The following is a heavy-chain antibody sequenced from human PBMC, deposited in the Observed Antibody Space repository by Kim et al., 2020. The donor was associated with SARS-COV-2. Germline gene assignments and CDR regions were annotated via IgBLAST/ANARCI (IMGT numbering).Heavy chain of an antibody. CDR1: GFTVSSNY. D-gene: IGHD3-10*01. Sequence: GGSLRLSCAASGFTVSSNYMSWVRQAPGKGLEWVSVIYSGGSTYYADSVKGRFTISRDNSKNTLYLQMNSLRAEDTAVYYCARDCMVRGLYYGMDVWGQGTTVTVSS. CDR3: ARDCMVRGLYYGMDV. V-gene: IGHV3-53*01. CDR2: IYSGGST. J-gene: IGHJ6*02.